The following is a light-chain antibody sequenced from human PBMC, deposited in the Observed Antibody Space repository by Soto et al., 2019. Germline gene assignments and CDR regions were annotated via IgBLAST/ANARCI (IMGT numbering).Light chain of an antibody. J-gene: IGLJ1*01. V-gene: IGLV2-11*01. CDR3: CSDAGSYTFV. Sequence: QSALTQPRSVSGSPGQSVTISCTGTSSDVGGYNYISWYQHHPGKAPKVMIYDVSKRPSGVPDRFSGSKSGTTASLTISGLQAEDEADYYCCSDAGSYTFVFGAGTKLTVL. CDR2: DVS. CDR1: SSDVGGYNY.